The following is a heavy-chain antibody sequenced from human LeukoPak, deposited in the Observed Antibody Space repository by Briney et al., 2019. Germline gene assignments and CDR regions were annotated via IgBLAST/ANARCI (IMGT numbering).Heavy chain of an antibody. V-gene: IGHV3-33*06. CDR2: IWYDGSNK. D-gene: IGHD3-22*01. CDR1: GFTFSSYG. CDR3: AKDRYYDSSGYFDY. Sequence: QPGRSLRLSCAASGFTFSSYGMHWVRQAPGKGLERVAVIWYDGSNKYYADSVKGRFTISRDNSKNTLYLQMNSLRAEDTAVYYCAKDRYYDSSGYFDYWGQGTLVTVSS. J-gene: IGHJ4*02.